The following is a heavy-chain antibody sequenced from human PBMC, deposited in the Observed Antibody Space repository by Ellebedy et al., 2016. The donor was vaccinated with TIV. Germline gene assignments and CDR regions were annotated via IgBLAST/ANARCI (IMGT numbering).Heavy chain of an antibody. V-gene: IGHV3-48*02. J-gene: IGHJ6*02. CDR3: ARGGYYGMDV. CDR2: ISSSSSSI. CDR1: GFTFRTYS. Sequence: GGSLRLSCAASGFTFRTYSMNWVRQAPGKGLEWVSYISSSSSSINYADSVKGRFTISRDNAKNSLNLQMNSLRDEDTAVYYCARGGYYGMDVWGQGTTVTVSS. D-gene: IGHD3-16*01.